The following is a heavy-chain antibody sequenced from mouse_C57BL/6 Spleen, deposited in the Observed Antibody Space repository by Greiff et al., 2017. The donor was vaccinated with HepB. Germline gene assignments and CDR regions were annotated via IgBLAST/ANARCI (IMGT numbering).Heavy chain of an antibody. V-gene: IGHV14-2*01. CDR3: ALYDGYYERFAY. J-gene: IGHJ3*01. Sequence: VQLKQSGAELVKPGASVKLSCTASGFNIKDYYMHWVKQRTEQGLEWIGRIDPEDGETKYAPKFQGKATITADTSSNTAYLQLSSLTSEDTAVYYCALYDGYYERFAYWGQGTLVTVSA. CDR1: GFNIKDYY. D-gene: IGHD2-3*01. CDR2: IDPEDGET.